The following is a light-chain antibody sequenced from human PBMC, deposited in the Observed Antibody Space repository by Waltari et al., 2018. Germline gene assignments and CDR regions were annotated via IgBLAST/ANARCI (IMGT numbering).Light chain of an antibody. CDR1: HSNIGATYG. V-gene: IGLV1-40*01. Sequence: QSVLTQPPSVSGAPGQTVTISCTGSHSNIGATYGLSWYQQLPGTAPKLLIDGDDNRPSGVPDRFSASKSGSSASLAITGLQAEDEADYYCQSYDSSLSGFVAFGGGTTLTVL. J-gene: IGLJ2*01. CDR3: QSYDSSLSGFVA. CDR2: GDD.